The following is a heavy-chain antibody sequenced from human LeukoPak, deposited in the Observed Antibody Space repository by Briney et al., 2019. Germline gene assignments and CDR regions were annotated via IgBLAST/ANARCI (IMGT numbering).Heavy chain of an antibody. CDR3: ARVFSSGWSTGSDY. J-gene: IGHJ4*02. D-gene: IGHD6-19*01. V-gene: IGHV3-21*01. Sequence: PGGSLRLSCAASGFTFSSYNMNWVRQAPGKGLEWVSSISSSSSYLYYADSVKGRFTISRDNAKNSLYLQMNSLRAEDTAVYHCARVFSSGWSTGSDYWGQGTLVTVSS. CDR2: ISSSSSYL. CDR1: GFTFSSYN.